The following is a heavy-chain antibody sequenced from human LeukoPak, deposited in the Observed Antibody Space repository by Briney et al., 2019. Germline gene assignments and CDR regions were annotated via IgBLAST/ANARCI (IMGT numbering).Heavy chain of an antibody. V-gene: IGHV4-39*01. Sequence: SETLSLTCTVSGGSISSSSYYWGWIRQPPGKGLEWIGSIYYSGSTYYTPSLKSRVTISVDTSKNQSALKLSSVTAADTAVYYYARPSIVGATRGAFDIWGQGTMVTVSS. CDR2: IYYSGST. CDR1: GGSISSSSYY. D-gene: IGHD1-26*01. J-gene: IGHJ3*02. CDR3: ARPSIVGATRGAFDI.